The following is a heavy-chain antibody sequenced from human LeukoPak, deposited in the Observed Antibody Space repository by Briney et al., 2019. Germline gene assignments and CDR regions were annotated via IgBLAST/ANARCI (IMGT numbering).Heavy chain of an antibody. CDR2: ISTKSDYI. J-gene: IGHJ4*02. CDR1: GFTFRCYS. V-gene: IGHV3-21*01. D-gene: IGHD3-16*01. CDR3: ARVGGEYVVSDY. Sequence: GGSLRLSCAGSGFTFRCYSMTWVRQAPGKGLEWVSSISTKSDYIHYADSVKGRFTISRDNANNSVYLQMNSLTAEDTAVYYCARVGGEYVVSDYWGQGTLVAVSS.